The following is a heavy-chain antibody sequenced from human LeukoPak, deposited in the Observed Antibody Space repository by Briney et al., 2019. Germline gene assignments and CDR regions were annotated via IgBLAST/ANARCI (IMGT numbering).Heavy chain of an antibody. CDR2: IYTSGST. V-gene: IGHV4-4*07. J-gene: IGHJ6*03. D-gene: IGHD2-2*01. Sequence: SETLSLTSTVSGGSISSYYWSWIRQPAGKGLEWIGRIYTSGSTNYNPSLKSRVTMSVDTSKNQFSLKLSSVTAADTAVYYCARNNVARAVVLVPAAPYYYYYYMDVWGKGTAVTVSS. CDR1: GGSISSYY. CDR3: ARNNVARAVVLVPAAPYYYYYYMDV.